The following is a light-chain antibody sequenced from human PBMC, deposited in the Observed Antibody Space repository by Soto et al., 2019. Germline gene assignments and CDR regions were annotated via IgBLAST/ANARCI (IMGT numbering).Light chain of an antibody. CDR3: SSYAGSYSYV. CDR1: SSDVGVYNY. V-gene: IGLV2-11*01. CDR2: DVN. Sequence: QSALTQPRSVSGSPGQSVTISCTGTSSDVGVYNYVSWYQQSPGRAPQLMIYDVNKRPSGVPDRFSGSKSANTASLTISGLQADDEADYYCSSYAGSYSYVFGTGTKVTVL. J-gene: IGLJ1*01.